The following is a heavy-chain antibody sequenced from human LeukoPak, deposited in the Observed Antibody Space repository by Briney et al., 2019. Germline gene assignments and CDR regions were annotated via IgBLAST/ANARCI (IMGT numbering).Heavy chain of an antibody. CDR1: GFSLRTRGMC. CDR2: IDWDDDK. CDR3: ARMRAGGSYHDAFDI. J-gene: IGHJ3*02. V-gene: IGHV2-70*11. D-gene: IGHD1-26*01. Sequence: SGPTLVNPTQTLTLTCTLYGFSLRTRGMCVSWMRQPPGKALEYLSRIDWDDDKYYSTSLKTRLTISKDTSKNQVVLTMTNMDPVDTTTYYCARMRAGGSYHDAFDIWGQGTMVTVSS.